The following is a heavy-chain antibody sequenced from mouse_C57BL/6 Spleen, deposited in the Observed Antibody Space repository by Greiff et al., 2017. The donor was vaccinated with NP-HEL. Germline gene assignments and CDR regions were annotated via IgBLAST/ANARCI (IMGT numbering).Heavy chain of an antibody. Sequence: ESGPGLVKPSQSLSLTCSVTGYSITSGYYWNWIRQFPGNKLEWMGYISYDGSNNYNPSLKNRISITRDTSKNQFFLKLNSVTTEDTATYYCALLGPFAYWGQGTLVTVSA. V-gene: IGHV3-6*01. CDR2: ISYDGSN. J-gene: IGHJ3*01. D-gene: IGHD4-1*01. CDR1: GYSITSGYY. CDR3: ALLGPFAY.